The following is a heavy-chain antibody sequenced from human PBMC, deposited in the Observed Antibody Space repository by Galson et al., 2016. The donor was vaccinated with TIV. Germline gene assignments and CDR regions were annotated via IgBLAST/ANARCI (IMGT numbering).Heavy chain of an antibody. J-gene: IGHJ4*02. V-gene: IGHV2-70*11. CDR1: GFSLNTDGMC. D-gene: IGHD3-22*01. CDR2: TDWDDDK. Sequence: PALVKPTQTLTLTCTFSGFSLNTDGMCVNWIRQPPGKALEWLARTDWDDDKSYTSSLKTRLTISKDTSKNQVVLRMTNMDLVDTATYYCARISGYYDHSGHFIPRSFDYWGQGTPVTVSS. CDR3: ARISGYYDHSGHFIPRSFDY.